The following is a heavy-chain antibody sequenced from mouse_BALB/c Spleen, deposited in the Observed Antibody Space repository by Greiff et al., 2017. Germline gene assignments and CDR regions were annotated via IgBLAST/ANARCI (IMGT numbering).Heavy chain of an antibody. J-gene: IGHJ4*01. CDR1: GFTFSSYY. CDR3: ARHAGNYEVYYAMDY. D-gene: IGHD2-1*01. V-gene: IGHV5-6-2*01. CDR2: INSNGGST. Sequence: EVKLMESGGGLVKLGGSLKLSCAASGFTFSSYYMSWVRQTPEKRLELVAAINSNGGSTYYPDTVKGRFTISRDNAKNTLYLQMSSLKSEDTALYYCARHAGNYEVYYAMDYWGQGTSVTVSS.